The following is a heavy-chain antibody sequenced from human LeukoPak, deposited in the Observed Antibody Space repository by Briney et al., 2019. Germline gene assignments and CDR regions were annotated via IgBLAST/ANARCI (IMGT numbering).Heavy chain of an antibody. CDR1: GYSISSGYY. Sequence: TSETLSLTCTVSGYSISSGYYWGWIRQPPGKGLEWIGSIYHSGSTYYNPSLKSRVTISVDTSKNQFSLKLRSVTAADTAVYFCARGRVSSSTWYSTYYYHFYMDVWGKGTTVTVSS. J-gene: IGHJ6*03. CDR2: IYHSGST. CDR3: ARGRVSSSTWYSTYYYHFYMDV. D-gene: IGHD1-1*01. V-gene: IGHV4-38-2*02.